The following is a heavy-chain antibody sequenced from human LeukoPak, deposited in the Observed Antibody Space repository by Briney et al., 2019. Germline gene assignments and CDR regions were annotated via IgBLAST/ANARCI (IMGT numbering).Heavy chain of an antibody. D-gene: IGHD5-24*01. CDR3: ARVLEMATAD. V-gene: IGHV1-18*01. Sequence: ASVKVSCKASGYTFTSYGISWVRQAPGQGLEWMGWISAYNGNTNYAQKFQGRVTITADKSTSTAYMELSSLRSEDTAVYYCARVLEMATADWGQGTLVTVSS. CDR2: ISAYNGNT. J-gene: IGHJ4*02. CDR1: GYTFTSYG.